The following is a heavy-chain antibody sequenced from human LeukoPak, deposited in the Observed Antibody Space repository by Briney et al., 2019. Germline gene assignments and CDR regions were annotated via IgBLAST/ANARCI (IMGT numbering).Heavy chain of an antibody. CDR1: GYTFTSYY. J-gene: IGHJ6*03. CDR2: INPSGGST. CDR3: ARVAAEVVGIPGAIGFGWLRRDYYYMDV. D-gene: IGHD2-2*02. Sequence: ASVKVSCKASGYTFTSYYMHWVRQAPGEGLEWMGIINPSGGSTSYAQKFQGRVTMTRDMSTSTVYMELSSLRSEDTAVYYCARVAAEVVGIPGAIGFGWLRRDYYYMDVWGKGTTVTVSS. V-gene: IGHV1-46*01.